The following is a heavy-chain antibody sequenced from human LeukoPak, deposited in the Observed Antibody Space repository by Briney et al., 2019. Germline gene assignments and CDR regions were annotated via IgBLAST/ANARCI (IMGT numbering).Heavy chain of an antibody. CDR2: IYHSGST. J-gene: IGHJ3*02. CDR1: GFTFSSYG. D-gene: IGHD2-2*03. CDR3: ARRWIKGGAFDI. Sequence: GSLRLSCAASGFTFSSYGMSWVRQPPGKGLEWIGEIYHSGSTNYKPSLKSRVTISVDTSKNQFSLKLSSVTAADTVVYYCARRWIKGGAFDIWGQGTLVTVSS. V-gene: IGHV4-34*01.